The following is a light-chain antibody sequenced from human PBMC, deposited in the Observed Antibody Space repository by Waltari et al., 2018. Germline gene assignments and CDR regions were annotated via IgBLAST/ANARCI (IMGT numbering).Light chain of an antibody. CDR1: NIGSKR. J-gene: IGLJ1*01. CDR2: DNS. V-gene: IGLV3-21*02. CDR3: QVWDITSDHFV. Sequence: SYVLTNPPSASVAPAQTARITCGGTNIGSKRVLWYQQKTGQAPVLVVYDNSDRPSGIPERFSGSNSGNMATLTISRVEAGDETDYYCQVWDITSDHFVFGTGTKVTVL.